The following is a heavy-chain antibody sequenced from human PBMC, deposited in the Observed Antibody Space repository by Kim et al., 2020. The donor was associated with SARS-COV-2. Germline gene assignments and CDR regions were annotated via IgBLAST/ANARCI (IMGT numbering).Heavy chain of an antibody. J-gene: IGHJ4*02. CDR3: AKDPYYDFWGGYYFDY. Sequence: DSVKGRITISRANSKNTLYLQMNSLRAENTAVYYCAKDPYYDFWGGYYFDYWGQGTLVTVSS. D-gene: IGHD3-3*01. V-gene: IGHV3-23*01.